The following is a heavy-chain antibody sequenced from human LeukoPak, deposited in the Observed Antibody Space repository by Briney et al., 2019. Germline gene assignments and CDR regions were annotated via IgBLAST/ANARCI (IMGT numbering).Heavy chain of an antibody. D-gene: IGHD6-13*01. CDR1: GFTFSSYG. Sequence: GGSLRLSCAASGFTFSSYGMHWVRQAPGKGLEWVAFIYSGGNTHYSDSVKGRFTISRDNSKNTLYLQMNSLRAEDTAIYYCARGPAPGYSSSWALYYYYMDVWGKGTTVTVSS. CDR3: ARGPAPGYSSSWALYYYYMDV. J-gene: IGHJ6*03. CDR2: IYSGGNT. V-gene: IGHV3-NL1*01.